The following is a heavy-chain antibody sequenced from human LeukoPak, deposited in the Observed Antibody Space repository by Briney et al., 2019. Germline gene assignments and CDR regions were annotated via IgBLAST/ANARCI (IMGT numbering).Heavy chain of an antibody. CDR2: ISISGTTI. Sequence: GGSLRLSCAASGFTFSDYEMNWVRQAPGKGLEWLSHISISGTTIHYADSVKGRFTISRDNAKNSVYLQMTSLRAEDTALYYCAKGGSRYAYYYYMDVWGKGTTVTVSS. CDR3: AKGGSRYAYYYYMDV. CDR1: GFTFSDYE. J-gene: IGHJ6*03. V-gene: IGHV3-48*03. D-gene: IGHD6-13*01.